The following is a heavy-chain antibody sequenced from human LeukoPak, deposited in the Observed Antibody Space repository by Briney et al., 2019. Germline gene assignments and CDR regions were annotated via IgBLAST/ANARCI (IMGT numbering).Heavy chain of an antibody. CDR2: IYTSGST. V-gene: IGHV4-61*02. Sequence: SQTLSLTCTVSGGSISCGSCYWSWIRQPAGKGLEWIGRIYTSGSTNYNPSLKSRVTISVDTSKNQFSLKLSSVTAADTAVYYCAREVGYCSGGSCYPANYFDYWGQGTLVTVSS. CDR3: AREVGYCSGGSCYPANYFDY. J-gene: IGHJ4*02. CDR1: GGSISCGSCY. D-gene: IGHD2-15*01.